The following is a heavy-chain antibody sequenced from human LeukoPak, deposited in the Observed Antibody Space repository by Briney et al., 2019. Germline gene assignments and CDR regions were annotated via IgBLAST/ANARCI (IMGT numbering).Heavy chain of an antibody. D-gene: IGHD3-9*01. CDR3: ARADYYFDWLQFDY. J-gene: IGHJ4*02. CDR2: INAGNGNT. Sequence: ASVKVSCKASGYTFTSYAMHWVRQAPGQRLEWMGWINAGNGNTKYSQKFQGRVTITRDTSASTAYMELSSLRSEDTAVYYRARADYYFDWLQFDYWGQGTLVTVSS. CDR1: GYTFTSYA. V-gene: IGHV1-3*01.